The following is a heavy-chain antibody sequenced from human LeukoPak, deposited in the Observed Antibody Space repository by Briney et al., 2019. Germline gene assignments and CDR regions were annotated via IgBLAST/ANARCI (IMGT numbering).Heavy chain of an antibody. J-gene: IGHJ6*03. Sequence: GGSLRLSCAASGFTFDDYGMSWVRQAPGKGLEWVSGINWNGGSTGYADSVKGRFTISRDNAKNSLYLQMNSLRAEDTASYYCARVAYCGGDCYTDYYYYYMDVWGKGTTVTVSS. CDR3: ARVAYCGGDCYTDYYYYYMDV. D-gene: IGHD2-21*02. V-gene: IGHV3-20*04. CDR1: GFTFDDYG. CDR2: INWNGGST.